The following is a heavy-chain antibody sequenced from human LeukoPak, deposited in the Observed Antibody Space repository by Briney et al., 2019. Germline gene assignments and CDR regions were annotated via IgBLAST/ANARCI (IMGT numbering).Heavy chain of an antibody. CDR3: ARGPGYSYGLSPPHAHDAFDI. D-gene: IGHD5-18*01. Sequence: PSETLSLTCAVYGGSFSGYCWSWIRQPPGKGLEWIGEINHSGSTNYNPSLKSRVTISVDTSKNQFSLKLSSVTAADTAVYYCARGPGYSYGLSPPHAHDAFDIWGQGTMVTVSS. CDR1: GGSFSGYC. J-gene: IGHJ3*02. CDR2: INHSGST. V-gene: IGHV4-34*01.